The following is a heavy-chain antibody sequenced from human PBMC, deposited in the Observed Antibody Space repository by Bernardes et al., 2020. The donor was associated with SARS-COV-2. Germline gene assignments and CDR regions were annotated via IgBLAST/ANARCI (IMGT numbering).Heavy chain of an antibody. CDR1: GYTFTGYY. CDR2: INPNSGGT. J-gene: IGHJ6*02. V-gene: IGHV1-2*02. Sequence: ASVKVSCKASGYTFTGYYMHWVRQAPGQGLEWMGWINPNSGGTNYAQKFQGRVTMTRDTSISTAYMELSRLRSDDTAVYYCARALMVRGVIIPETAYSYDYGMDVWGQGTTVTVSS. CDR3: ARALMVRGVIIPETAYSYDYGMDV. D-gene: IGHD3-10*01.